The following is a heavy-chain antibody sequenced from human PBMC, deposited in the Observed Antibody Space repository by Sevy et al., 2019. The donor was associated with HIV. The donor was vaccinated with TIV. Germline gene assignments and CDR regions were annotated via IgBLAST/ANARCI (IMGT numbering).Heavy chain of an antibody. Sequence: ASVKVSCKASGGTFSSYAISWVQQAPGQGLEWMGGIIPIFGTANYAQKFQGRVTITADESTSTAFMELSSLRSEDTAVYYCAEAAAGTRDYYYGMDVWGQGTTVTVSS. CDR1: GGTFSSYA. J-gene: IGHJ6*02. CDR3: AEAAAGTRDYYYGMDV. CDR2: IIPIFGTA. D-gene: IGHD6-13*01. V-gene: IGHV1-69*13.